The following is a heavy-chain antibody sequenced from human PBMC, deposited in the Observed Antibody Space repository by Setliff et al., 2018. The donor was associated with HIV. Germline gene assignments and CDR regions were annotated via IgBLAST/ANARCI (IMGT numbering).Heavy chain of an antibody. CDR3: ARGLTIFGVATPGIYSFMDV. CDR2: IYYNGHT. Sequence: LSLTCAVSSGSISPYYWSWIRQPPGRGLEWIGFIYYNGHTNYSPSLKSRVTISLDSSKDQFSLKLTSVTAADTAVYYCARGLTIFGVATPGIYSFMDVWGKGTTVTVSS. J-gene: IGHJ6*03. V-gene: IGHV4-59*01. D-gene: IGHD3-3*01. CDR1: SGSISPYY.